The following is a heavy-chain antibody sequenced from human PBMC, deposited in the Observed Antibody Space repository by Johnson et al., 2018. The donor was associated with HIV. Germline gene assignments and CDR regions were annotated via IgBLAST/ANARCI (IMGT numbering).Heavy chain of an antibody. Sequence: VQLVESGGGLVQPGGSLRLSCAASGFTVSSNYMSWVRQAPGKGLEWVSAISGSGGSTYYADAVKGRFTISRDNSKNTLYLQMNSLRAEDTAFYYCAKHRGFDWFFDAFDIWGQGTMVTVSS. J-gene: IGHJ3*02. CDR3: AKHRGFDWFFDAFDI. CDR2: ISGSGGST. CDR1: GFTVSSNY. D-gene: IGHD3-9*01. V-gene: IGHV3-23*04.